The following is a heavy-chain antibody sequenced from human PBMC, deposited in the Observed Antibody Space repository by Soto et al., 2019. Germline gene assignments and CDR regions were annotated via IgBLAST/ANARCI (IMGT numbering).Heavy chain of an antibody. CDR2: LGGSNSDT. D-gene: IGHD2-15*01. V-gene: IGHV3-23*01. Sequence: PGWSLRLSCASSVFTFIDYAMSWVRQAPGKGLEWVSGLGGSNSDTHYAASVEGRFTVSRDNSKNTLFLQMNSLRVEDTAVYYCAKDKVDHNSVWDPFDIWGQGTLVTVSS. J-gene: IGHJ3*02. CDR1: VFTFIDYA. CDR3: AKDKVDHNSVWDPFDI.